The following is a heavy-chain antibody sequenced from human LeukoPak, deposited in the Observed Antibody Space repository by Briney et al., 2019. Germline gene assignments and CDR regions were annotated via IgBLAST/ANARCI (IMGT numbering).Heavy chain of an antibody. CDR2: ISTYNGKT. CDR3: ARDFSNFSYGTWFDP. J-gene: IGHJ5*02. Sequence: ASVKVSCKASGYTFTRYGITWVRQAPGQGLERMGWISTYNGKTNYAQKVQDRVTMTTDTSTSTVYMELRSLRSDDTALYSCARDFSNFSYGTWFDPWGQGTLVTVSS. V-gene: IGHV1-18*01. D-gene: IGHD1-1*01. CDR1: GYTFTRYG.